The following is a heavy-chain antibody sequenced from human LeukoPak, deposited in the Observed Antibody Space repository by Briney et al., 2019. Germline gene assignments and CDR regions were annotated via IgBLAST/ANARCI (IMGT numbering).Heavy chain of an antibody. CDR2: ISSSSSTI. CDR1: GFTFSSYS. J-gene: IGHJ4*02. V-gene: IGHV3-48*04. CDR3: AIGSGSYYNPGLPHY. Sequence: GGSLRLSCAASGFTFSSYSMNWVRQAPGKGLEWVSYISSSSSTIYYADSVKGRFTISRDNAKNSLYLQMNSLRAEDTAVYYCAIGSGSYYNPGLPHYWGQGTLVTVSS. D-gene: IGHD3-10*01.